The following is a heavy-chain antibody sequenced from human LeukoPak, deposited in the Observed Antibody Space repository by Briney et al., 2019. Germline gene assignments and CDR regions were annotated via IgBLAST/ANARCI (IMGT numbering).Heavy chain of an antibody. Sequence: GGSLRLSCAGSGFAFGTYAMSWVRQAPGMGLEWVSSISADGQVTYYADSVEGRFTISRDNSKNTLYLQMNSLRAEDTAVYYCAKEEDIVVVVAAPLDYWGQGTLVTVSS. CDR1: GFAFGTYA. D-gene: IGHD2-15*01. V-gene: IGHV3-23*01. J-gene: IGHJ4*02. CDR2: ISADGQVT. CDR3: AKEEDIVVVVAAPLDY.